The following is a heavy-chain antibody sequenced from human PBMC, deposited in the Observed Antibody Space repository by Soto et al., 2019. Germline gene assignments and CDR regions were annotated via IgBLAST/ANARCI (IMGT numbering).Heavy chain of an antibody. Sequence: QLQLQESGPGLVKPSETLSLTCTVSGGSISSSSYYWGWIRQPPGKGLEWIGSIYDSGSTYYNPSLKSRVTISVDTSKNQFSLKLSSVTAADTAVYYCARYGISLVAGSYYFDYWGQGTLVTVSS. CDR2: IYDSGST. V-gene: IGHV4-39*01. D-gene: IGHD2-8*01. CDR1: GGSISSSSYY. J-gene: IGHJ4*02. CDR3: ARYGISLVAGSYYFDY.